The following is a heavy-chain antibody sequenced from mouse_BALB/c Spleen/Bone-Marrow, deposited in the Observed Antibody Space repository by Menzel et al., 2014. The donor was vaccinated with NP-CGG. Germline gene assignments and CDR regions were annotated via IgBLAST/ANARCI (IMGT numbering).Heavy chain of an antibody. V-gene: IGHV4-1*02. J-gene: IGHJ2*01. D-gene: IGHD2-3*01. Sequence: EVKVVESGGGLVQPGGSLKLSCAASGFDFSRYWMSWVRQAPGKGLEWIGEINPDSSTINYTPSLKDKFIISRDNAKNTLYLQMNKVRSEDTALYYCARPGGYYVGYFDYWGQGTTLTVSS. CDR2: INPDSSTI. CDR1: GFDFSRYW. CDR3: ARPGGYYVGYFDY.